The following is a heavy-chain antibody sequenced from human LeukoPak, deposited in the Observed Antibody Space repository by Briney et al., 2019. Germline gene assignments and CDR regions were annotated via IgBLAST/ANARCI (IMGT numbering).Heavy chain of an antibody. V-gene: IGHV3-7*03. J-gene: IGHJ4*02. CDR2: VKQDESEK. CDR1: GFTFSSYS. CDR3: VRARYSADSYYFDY. D-gene: IGHD5-18*01. Sequence: PGGSLRLSCAASGFTFSSYSMNWVRQAPGKGLEWVASVKQDESEKYYVDSVKGRFTISRDKAKNSLYLQMNSLRAEDTAVYYCVRARYSADSYYFDYWGQGTLVTVSS.